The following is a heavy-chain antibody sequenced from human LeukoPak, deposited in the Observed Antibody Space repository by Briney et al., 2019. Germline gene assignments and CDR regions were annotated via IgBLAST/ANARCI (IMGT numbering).Heavy chain of an antibody. J-gene: IGHJ3*02. V-gene: IGHV3-33*01. Sequence: GGSLRLSCAASGFTSSSYGMHWVRQAPGKGLEWVAVIWYDGSNKYYADSVKGRFTISRDNSKNTLYLQMNSLRAEDTAVYYCARVRSLYYYESGAFDIWGQGTMVTVSS. D-gene: IGHD3-10*01. CDR2: IWYDGSNK. CDR1: GFTSSSYG. CDR3: ARVRSLYYYESGAFDI.